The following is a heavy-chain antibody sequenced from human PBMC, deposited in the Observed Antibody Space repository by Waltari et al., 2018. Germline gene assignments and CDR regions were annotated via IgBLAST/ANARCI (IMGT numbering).Heavy chain of an antibody. Sequence: EVQLVESGGGLIQPGGSLRLSCAASGFTVSSNYMSWVRQAPGKGLEWVSVIYSGGSTYYADSEKGRFTISRDNSKNTLYLQMNSLRAEDTAVYYCARSWYYDSSGYYYWGQGTLVTVSS. CDR1: GFTVSSNY. D-gene: IGHD3-22*01. J-gene: IGHJ4*02. V-gene: IGHV3-53*01. CDR3: ARSWYYDSSGYYY. CDR2: IYSGGST.